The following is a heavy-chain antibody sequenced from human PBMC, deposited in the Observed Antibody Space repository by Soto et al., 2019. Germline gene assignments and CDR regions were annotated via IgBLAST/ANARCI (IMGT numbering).Heavy chain of an antibody. D-gene: IGHD2-2*01. J-gene: IGHJ1*01. CDR3: AKGYCSSPSSAYNYSSQSRHSCCTALPVSSFQ. CDR2: ISYDGSNK. V-gene: IGHV3-30*18. Sequence: KGLDWVAVISYDGSNKYYADSVKGRFTISRDNSKNTLYLQMNSLRAEDTAVYYCAKGYCSSPSSAYNYSSQSRHSCCTALPVSSFQ.